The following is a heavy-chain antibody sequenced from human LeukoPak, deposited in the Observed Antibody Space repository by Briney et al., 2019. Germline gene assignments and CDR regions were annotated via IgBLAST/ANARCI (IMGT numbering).Heavy chain of an antibody. V-gene: IGHV4-38-2*02. Sequence: SETLSLTCTVSGYSISSGYYWGWIRQPPGKGLEWIGSIYHSGSTNYNPSLKSRVTISVDTSKNQFSLKLSSVTAADTAVYYCAREAPLSYSGYDNWGQGTLVTVSS. D-gene: IGHD5-12*01. J-gene: IGHJ4*02. CDR3: AREAPLSYSGYDN. CDR1: GYSISSGYY. CDR2: IYHSGST.